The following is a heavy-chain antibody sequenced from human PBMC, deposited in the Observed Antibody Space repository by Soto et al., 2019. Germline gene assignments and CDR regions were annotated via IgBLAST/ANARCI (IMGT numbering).Heavy chain of an antibody. J-gene: IGHJ4*02. D-gene: IGHD5-12*01. Sequence: SETLSLTCTVSGGSISSSSYYWGWIRQPPGKGLEWIGSIYYSGSTYYNPSLKSRVTISVDTSKNQFSLKLSSVTAADTAVYYCARASNSGYDLYYFDYWGQGTLVTVSS. CDR3: ARASNSGYDLYYFDY. CDR1: GGSISSSSYY. CDR2: IYYSGST. V-gene: IGHV4-39*01.